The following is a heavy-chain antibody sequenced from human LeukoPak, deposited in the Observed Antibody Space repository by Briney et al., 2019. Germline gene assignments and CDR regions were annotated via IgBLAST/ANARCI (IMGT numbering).Heavy chain of an antibody. J-gene: IGHJ4*02. Sequence: SETLSLTCTVSGGSISSSSYYWGWIRQPPGKGLGWLGSIYYSGSTYYNPSLKSRVTISVDTSKNQFSLKLSSVTAADTAVYYCARHGNRWYGPPNDLWGQGTLVTVSS. V-gene: IGHV4-39*01. CDR3: ARHGNRWYGPPNDL. CDR2: IYYSGST. CDR1: GGSISSSSYY. D-gene: IGHD2-15*01.